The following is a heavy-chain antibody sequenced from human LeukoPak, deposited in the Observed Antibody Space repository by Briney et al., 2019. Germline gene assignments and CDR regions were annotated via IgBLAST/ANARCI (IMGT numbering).Heavy chain of an antibody. CDR2: VSGGGGST. CDR3: ATSGGSYYHFDY. D-gene: IGHD1-26*01. V-gene: IGHV3-23*01. J-gene: IGHJ4*02. Sequence: PGGSLRLSCAASGFTFSSYGMSWVRQAPGKGLDWVSGVSGGGGSTHYADSVTGRFTISRDNSKNTLYLQMNSLRAEDTAVYYCATSGGSYYHFDYWGQGTLVTVSS. CDR1: GFTFSSYG.